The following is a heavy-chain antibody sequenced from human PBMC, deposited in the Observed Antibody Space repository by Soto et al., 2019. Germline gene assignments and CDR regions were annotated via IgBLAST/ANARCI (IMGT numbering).Heavy chain of an antibody. V-gene: IGHV1-69*01. CDR2: IIPIFGTA. D-gene: IGHD4-4*01. Sequence: QVQLVQSGAEVKKPGSSVKVSCKASGGTFSSYAISWVRQAPGQGLEWMGGIIPIFGTANYAKKFQGRVTITADESTNTAHMELSSLRSEDTAVYYCARDLNDYTNPGWFDPWGQGTLVTVSS. J-gene: IGHJ5*02. CDR3: ARDLNDYTNPGWFDP. CDR1: GGTFSSYA.